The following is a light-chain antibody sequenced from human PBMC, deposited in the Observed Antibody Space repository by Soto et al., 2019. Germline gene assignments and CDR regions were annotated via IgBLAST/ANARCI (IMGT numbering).Light chain of an antibody. CDR2: EVS. CDR3: NSYTSNNTHV. CDR1: GSDVGGYNY. V-gene: IGLV2-14*01. Sequence: QSALTQPASVSGSPGQSITISCTGTGSDVGGYNYVSWYQQHPGKAPKLMIYEVSNRPSGVSNRFSGSKSGNTASLTISGLQAEDEADYYCNSYTSNNTHVFGTGTKVTVL. J-gene: IGLJ1*01.